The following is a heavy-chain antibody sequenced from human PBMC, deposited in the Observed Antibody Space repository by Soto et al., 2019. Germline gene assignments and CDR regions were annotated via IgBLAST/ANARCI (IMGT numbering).Heavy chain of an antibody. D-gene: IGHD5-18*01. CDR3: ARVSGYSYGAPFDY. CDR1: GGSISSSNW. CDR2: IYHSGST. Sequence: SDTLSLTCAVSGGSISSSNWWSWVRQPPGKGLEWIGEIYHSGSTNYNPSLKSRVTISVDKSKNQFSLKLSSVTAADTAVYYCARVSGYSYGAPFDYWGQGTLVTVSS. J-gene: IGHJ4*02. V-gene: IGHV4-4*02.